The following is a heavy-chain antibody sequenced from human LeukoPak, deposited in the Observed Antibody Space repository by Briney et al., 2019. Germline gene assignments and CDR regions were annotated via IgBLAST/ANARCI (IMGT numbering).Heavy chain of an antibody. CDR1: GFTFISYA. V-gene: IGHV3-23*01. CDR2: FSGSGGGT. D-gene: IGHD6-19*01. J-gene: IGHJ4*02. Sequence: GGSLRLSCAASGFTFISYAMSWVRQGPGKGLEWVSAFSGSGGGTYYADSVKGRFTISRDYSNNTLYLLMNSLRADDTAVYYCARAKQWLVPGVFDYWGQGTLVTVSS. CDR3: ARAKQWLVPGVFDY.